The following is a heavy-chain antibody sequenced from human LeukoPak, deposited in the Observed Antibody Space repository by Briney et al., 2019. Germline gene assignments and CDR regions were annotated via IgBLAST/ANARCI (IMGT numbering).Heavy chain of an antibody. Sequence: ASVTVSCKASGYTFTSYAMNWVRQAPGQGLEGMGWINTNTGNPTYAQGFTGRFVFSLDTSVSTAYLQISSLKAEDTAVYYCARGNGYDILTGYYEEFDYWGQGTLVTVSS. CDR1: GYTFTSYA. V-gene: IGHV7-4-1*02. CDR3: ARGNGYDILTGYYEEFDY. D-gene: IGHD3-9*01. J-gene: IGHJ4*02. CDR2: INTNTGNP.